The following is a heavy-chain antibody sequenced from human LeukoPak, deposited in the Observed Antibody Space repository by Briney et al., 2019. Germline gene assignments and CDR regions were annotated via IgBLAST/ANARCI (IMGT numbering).Heavy chain of an antibody. CDR1: GFSFSSST. V-gene: IGHV3-21*01. CDR3: ARDSYWLGGTIGAFDI. J-gene: IGHJ3*02. Sequence: GGSLRLSCAASGFSFSSSTMNWVRQAPGRGLEWVSSISSSGSSIYYADSVRGRFTISRDNAKNSLYLQINSLRAEDTAVYYCARDSYWLGGTIGAFDIWGQGTMVTVSS. CDR2: ISSSGSSI. D-gene: IGHD3-10*01.